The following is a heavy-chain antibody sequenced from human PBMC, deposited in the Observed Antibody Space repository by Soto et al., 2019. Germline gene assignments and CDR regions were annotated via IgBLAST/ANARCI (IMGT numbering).Heavy chain of an antibody. Sequence: SVKVSCKASGFTFTSSAVQWVRQARGQRLEWIGWIVVGSGNTNYAQKFQERVTITRDMSTSTAYMELSSLRSEDTAVYYCAADLGVTYYYYYGMDVWGQGTTVTVSS. J-gene: IGHJ6*02. V-gene: IGHV1-58*01. CDR3: AADLGVTYYYYYGMDV. D-gene: IGHD2-21*02. CDR1: GFTFTSSA. CDR2: IVVGSGNT.